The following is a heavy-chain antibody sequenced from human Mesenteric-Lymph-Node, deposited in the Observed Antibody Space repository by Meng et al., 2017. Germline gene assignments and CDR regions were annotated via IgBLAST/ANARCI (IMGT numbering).Heavy chain of an antibody. CDR1: GGSFSGYY. D-gene: IGHD3-10*01. J-gene: IGHJ4*02. Sequence: SETLSLTCAVYGGSFSGYYLSWIRQPPGKGLEWIGEINHSGSTNYNPSLKSRVTISVDTSKNQYSLQLSSVTAADTAVYYCARSRFGELSGVDDWGQGTLVTVSS. CDR3: ARSRFGELSGVDD. V-gene: IGHV4-34*01. CDR2: INHSGST.